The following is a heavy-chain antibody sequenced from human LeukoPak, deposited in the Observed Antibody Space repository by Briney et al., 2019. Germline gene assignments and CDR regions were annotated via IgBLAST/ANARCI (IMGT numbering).Heavy chain of an antibody. CDR3: ARGNQLVNGMDG. D-gene: IGHD6-6*01. CDR1: GFTFSSYA. Sequence: GRSLRLSCAASGFTFSSYAMHWVRQAPGKGLEWVAVISYDGSNKYYADSVKGRFTISRDNSKNTLYLQMNSLGAEDTAVYYWARGNQLVNGMDGGGQGTTGTVS. CDR2: ISYDGSNK. V-gene: IGHV3-30-3*01. J-gene: IGHJ6*02.